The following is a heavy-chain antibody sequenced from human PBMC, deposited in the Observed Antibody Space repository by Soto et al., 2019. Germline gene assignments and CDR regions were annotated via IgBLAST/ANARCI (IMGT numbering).Heavy chain of an antibody. CDR3: ARDLGRLMGATPGY. CDR1: GFTFSSYS. Sequence: NPGGSLRLSCAASGFTFSSYSMNWVRQAPGKGLEWVSSISYSSSYIYYADSVKGRFTISRDNAKNSLYLQMNSLRAEDTAVYYCARDLGRLMGATPGYWGQGTLVTVSS. V-gene: IGHV3-21*01. J-gene: IGHJ4*02. CDR2: ISYSSSYI. D-gene: IGHD1-26*01.